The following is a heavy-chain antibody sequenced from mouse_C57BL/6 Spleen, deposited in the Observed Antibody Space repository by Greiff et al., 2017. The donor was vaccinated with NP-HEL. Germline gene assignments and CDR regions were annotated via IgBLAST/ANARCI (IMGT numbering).Heavy chain of an antibody. CDR2: IYPRSGNT. Sequence: QVQLQQSGAELARPGASVKLSCKASGYTFTSYGISWVKQRTGQGLEWIGEIYPRSGNTYYNEKFKGKATLTAYKSSRSAYMELRSRTSEDSAVYFCAWGDWYFDVWGTGTTVTVSS. V-gene: IGHV1-81*01. CDR1: GYTFTSYG. CDR3: AWGDWYFDV. J-gene: IGHJ1*03.